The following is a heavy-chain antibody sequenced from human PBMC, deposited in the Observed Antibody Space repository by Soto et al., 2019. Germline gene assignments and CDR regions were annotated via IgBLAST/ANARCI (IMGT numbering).Heavy chain of an antibody. V-gene: IGHV3-21*01. CDR2: ITPSPSIT. CDR1: GFTFSDAD. D-gene: IGHD3-3*01. J-gene: IGHJ4*02. Sequence: EVHLVEFGGGLVNPGGSLRLSCAASGFTFSDADMHWVRQAPGKGLEWVSAITPSPSITSYGDSVRGRFTISRDDANDSVYLQMDSLRVDDSAIYYFARLPFGAYPGDFWGRGTLVTVSS. CDR3: ARLPFGAYPGDF.